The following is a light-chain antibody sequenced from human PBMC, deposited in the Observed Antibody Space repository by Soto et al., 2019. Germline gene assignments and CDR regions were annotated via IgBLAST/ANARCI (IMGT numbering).Light chain of an antibody. CDR3: QQRSNWPLT. Sequence: EIVLTQSPATLSLSPGERATLSCRASQSVSSYLVWYQQKPGQAPRLLIHDASNRATGIPGRFSGSGSGTDFTLTISSLEPEDFAVYYCQQRSNWPLTFGGGTKVEIK. CDR1: QSVSSY. CDR2: DAS. V-gene: IGKV3-11*01. J-gene: IGKJ4*01.